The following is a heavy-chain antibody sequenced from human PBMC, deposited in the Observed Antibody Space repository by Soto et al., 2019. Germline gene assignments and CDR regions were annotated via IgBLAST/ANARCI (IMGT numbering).Heavy chain of an antibody. D-gene: IGHD2-15*01. CDR2: INHSGST. Sequence: PSETLSLTCAVYGGSFSGYYWSWIRQPPGKGLEWIGEINHSGSTNYNPSLKSRVTISVDTSKNQFSLKLSSVTAADTAVYYCARGGIVVVVAATPTVYFDYWGQGTLVTVSS. CDR3: ARGGIVVVVAATPTVYFDY. J-gene: IGHJ4*02. V-gene: IGHV4-34*01. CDR1: GGSFSGYY.